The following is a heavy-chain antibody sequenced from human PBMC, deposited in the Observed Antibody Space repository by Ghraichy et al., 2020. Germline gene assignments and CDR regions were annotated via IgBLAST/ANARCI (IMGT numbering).Heavy chain of an antibody. Sequence: SETLSLTCTVSGGSLSHFHWNWVRQSPGKGLEWIGYISDNGDTKYNPSLKSRVTISIDTSKNQFSLKLRSVTAADKAVYYCVRDRRFNFMDVWGKGTTITVCS. CDR1: GGSLSHFH. V-gene: IGHV4-59*01. J-gene: IGHJ6*03. CDR3: VRDRRFNFMDV. D-gene: IGHD1-14*01. CDR2: ISDNGDT.